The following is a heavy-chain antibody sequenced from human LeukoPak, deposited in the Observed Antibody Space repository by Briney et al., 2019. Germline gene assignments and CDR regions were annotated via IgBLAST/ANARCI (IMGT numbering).Heavy chain of an antibody. V-gene: IGHV3-30*18. Sequence: GRSLRLSCAASGFTFSSYGMHWVRQAPGKGLEWVAVISYDGSNKYYADSVKGRFTISRDNSKNTLYLQMNSLRAEDTAVCYCAKSSVAGTGWFDPWGQGTLVTVSS. J-gene: IGHJ5*02. D-gene: IGHD6-19*01. CDR2: ISYDGSNK. CDR1: GFTFSSYG. CDR3: AKSSVAGTGWFDP.